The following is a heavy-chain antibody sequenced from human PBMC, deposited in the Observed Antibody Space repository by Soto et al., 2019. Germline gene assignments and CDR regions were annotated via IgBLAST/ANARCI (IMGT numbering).Heavy chain of an antibody. CDR2: INHSGST. J-gene: IGHJ6*02. V-gene: IGHV4-34*01. D-gene: IGHD3-10*01. Sequence: SETLSLTCAVYGGSFSGYYWSWIRQPPGKGLEWIGEINHSGSTNYNPSLKSRVTISVDTSKNQFSLKLSSVTAADTAVYYCARERVKYYYGSGSYYKGHYYYGMDVWGQGTTVTVS. CDR3: ARERVKYYYGSGSYYKGHYYYGMDV. CDR1: GGSFSGYY.